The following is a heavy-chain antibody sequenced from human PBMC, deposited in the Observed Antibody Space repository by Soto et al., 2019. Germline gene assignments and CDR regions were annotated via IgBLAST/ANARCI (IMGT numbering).Heavy chain of an antibody. CDR3: ARHTADSNAGGFDI. Sequence: QVQLQESGPGLVKPSETLSLTCTVSGGSMSSYYWSWIRQPPGKRLEWIAYIYYSGSTNYNPSLKSRVTISVDTSKNQFSLKLSSVTAADTAVYYCARHTADSNAGGFDIWGQGTMVTVSS. D-gene: IGHD4-4*01. CDR1: GGSMSSYY. J-gene: IGHJ3*02. V-gene: IGHV4-59*08. CDR2: IYYSGST.